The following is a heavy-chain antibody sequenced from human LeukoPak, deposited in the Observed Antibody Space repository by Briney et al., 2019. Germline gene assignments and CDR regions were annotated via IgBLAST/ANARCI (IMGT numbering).Heavy chain of an antibody. J-gene: IGHJ4*02. CDR3: ASHYDSSGFDY. CDR1: GFTFSSYG. D-gene: IGHD3-22*01. Sequence: GGSLRLSCAASGFTFSSYGMHWVRQAPGKGLQWVAVIWYDGGNKYYADSVKGRFTISRDNSKNTLYLQMNSLRAEDTAVYYCASHYDSSGFDYWGQGTLVTVSS. CDR2: IWYDGGNK. V-gene: IGHV3-33*01.